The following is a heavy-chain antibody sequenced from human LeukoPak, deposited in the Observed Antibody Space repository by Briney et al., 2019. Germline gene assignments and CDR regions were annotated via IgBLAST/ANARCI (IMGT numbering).Heavy chain of an antibody. CDR3: SQETFCTGGSGYVY. D-gene: IGHD2-15*01. J-gene: IGHJ4*02. V-gene: IGHV4-39*07. CDR2: IYYSGST. Sequence: SETLSLTCTVSGGSISSSSYYWGWIRQPPGKGLEWIGCIYYSGSTYYNPSLKSRVTISVDTSQNQLSLKLSSVTAADTAVYYCSQETFCTGGSGYVYWGQGTLVTVSS. CDR1: GGSISSSSYY.